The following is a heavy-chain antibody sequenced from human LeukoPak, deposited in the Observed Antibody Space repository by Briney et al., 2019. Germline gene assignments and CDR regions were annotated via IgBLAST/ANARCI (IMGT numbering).Heavy chain of an antibody. Sequence: PSETLSLTCAVYGGSFSGYYWSWIRQPPGKGLEWIGEINHSGSTNYNPSLKSRVTISVDTSKNQFSLKLSSVTAADTAVYYCAGKVDFWSGYYGYWGQGTLVTVSS. J-gene: IGHJ4*02. V-gene: IGHV4-34*01. CDR1: GGSFSGYY. CDR2: INHSGST. D-gene: IGHD3-3*01. CDR3: AGKVDFWSGYYGY.